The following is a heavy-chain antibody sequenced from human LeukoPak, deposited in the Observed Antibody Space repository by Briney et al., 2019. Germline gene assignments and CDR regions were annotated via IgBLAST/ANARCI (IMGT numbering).Heavy chain of an antibody. CDR3: ARSSSWNPKNFDY. CDR2: INWNGGSI. CDR1: GFTFDDYG. D-gene: IGHD6-13*01. J-gene: IGHJ4*02. Sequence: RPGGSLRLSCAASGFTFDDYGMSWVRQAAGKGLEWVSGINWNGGSIGYADSVKGRFTISRDNAKNSLYLQMHSLRAEDTALYYCARSSSWNPKNFDYWGQGTLVTVSS. V-gene: IGHV3-20*04.